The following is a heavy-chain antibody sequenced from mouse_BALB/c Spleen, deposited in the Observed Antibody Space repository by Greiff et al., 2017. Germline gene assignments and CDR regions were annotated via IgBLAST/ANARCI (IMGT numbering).Heavy chain of an antibody. V-gene: IGHV5-9-4*01. J-gene: IGHJ3*01. CDR3: ARVDYYGYVAY. CDR1: GFTFSSYA. D-gene: IGHD2-14*01. CDR2: ISSGGSYT. Sequence: EVKLVESGGGLVKPGGSLKLSCAASGFTFSSYAMSWVRQPPEKRLEWVAEISSGGSYTYYPDTVTGRFTISRDNAKNTLYLEMSSLRSEDTAMYSCARVDYYGYVAYWGQGTLVTVSA.